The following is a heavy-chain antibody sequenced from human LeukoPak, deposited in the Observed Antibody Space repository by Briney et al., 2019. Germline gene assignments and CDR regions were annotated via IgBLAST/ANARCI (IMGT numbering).Heavy chain of an antibody. CDR3: AHVGYCSSTSCYPLGDAFDI. Sequence: GRSLRLSCAASGVTFSSYGMHWVRQAPGKGLEWVAVISYDGSNKYYADSVKGRFTISRDNSKNTLYLQMNSLRAEDTAVYYCAHVGYCSSTSCYPLGDAFDIWAKGQWSPSLQ. J-gene: IGHJ3*02. CDR2: ISYDGSNK. D-gene: IGHD2-2*01. V-gene: IGHV3-30*03. CDR1: GVTFSSYG.